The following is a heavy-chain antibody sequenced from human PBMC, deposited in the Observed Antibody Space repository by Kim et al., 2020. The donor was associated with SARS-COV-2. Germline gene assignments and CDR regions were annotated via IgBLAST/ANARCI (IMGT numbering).Heavy chain of an antibody. CDR1: GFTFSSYA. CDR2: ISGSGGST. J-gene: IGHJ4*02. CDR3: AKDARGYGSGSYNMLHGYFDY. V-gene: IGHV3-23*01. Sequence: GGSLRLSCAASGFTFSSYAMSWVRQAPGKGLEWISAISGSGGSTYYADSVKGRFTISRDNSKNTLYLQMNSLRAEDTAVYYCAKDARGYGSGSYNMLHGYFDYWGQGTLVTVSS. D-gene: IGHD3-10*01.